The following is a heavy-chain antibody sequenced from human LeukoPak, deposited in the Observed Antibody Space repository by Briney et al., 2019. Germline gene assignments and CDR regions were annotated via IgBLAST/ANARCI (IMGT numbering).Heavy chain of an antibody. V-gene: IGHV1-2*02. J-gene: IGHJ3*02. CDR2: INPNSGGT. D-gene: IGHD6-19*01. CDR1: GYTFTGYY. CDR3: ARDPQWLSAFDT. Sequence: RASVKVSCKASGYTFTGYYMHWVRQAPGQGLEWMGWINPNSGGTNYAQKFQGRVTMTRDTSISTAYMELSRLRSDDTAVYYCARDPQWLSAFDTWGQGAMVTVSS.